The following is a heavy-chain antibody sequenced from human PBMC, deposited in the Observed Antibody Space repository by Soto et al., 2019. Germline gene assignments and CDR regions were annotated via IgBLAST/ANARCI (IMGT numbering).Heavy chain of an antibody. CDR3: ARVHCGGDCYPDY. Sequence: QVQLVQSGAEVKKPGSSVKVSCKASGGTFSSYAISWVRQAPGQGLEWMGGIIPIFGTANYAQKFQGRVTITADESTSTAYMARSSLRSEDTAVYYCARVHCGGDCYPDYWGQGTLVTVSS. V-gene: IGHV1-69*12. J-gene: IGHJ4*02. CDR2: IIPIFGTA. CDR1: GGTFSSYA. D-gene: IGHD2-21*02.